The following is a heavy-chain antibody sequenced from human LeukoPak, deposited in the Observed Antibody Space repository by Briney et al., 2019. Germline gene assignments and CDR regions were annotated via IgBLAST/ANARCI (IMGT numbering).Heavy chain of an antibody. CDR1: EFTFSNYW. Sequence: PGGFLRLSCAASEFTFSNYWMSWVRLAPGKGMEWVANIKQDGSGTYYVDSVKGRFTISRDNAKNSLYLQMNSLRAEDTAVYYCAGCSTVTTYYYSYYMDIWGKGTTVTVSS. CDR3: AGCSTVTTYYYSYYMDI. J-gene: IGHJ6*03. CDR2: IKQDGSGT. D-gene: IGHD4-17*01. V-gene: IGHV3-7*01.